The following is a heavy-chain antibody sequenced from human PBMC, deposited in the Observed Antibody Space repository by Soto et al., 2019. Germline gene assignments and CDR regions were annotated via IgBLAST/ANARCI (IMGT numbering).Heavy chain of an antibody. D-gene: IGHD3-10*01. CDR1: DDSISSGGYY. CDR3: ARNDSGSSNFDY. CDR2: ISDSGRT. V-gene: IGHV4-31*03. J-gene: IGHJ4*02. Sequence: SETLSLTCTVSDDSISSGGYYWSWIRQHPGKGLEWIGYISDSGRTYYNPSLKSRVTISEDTSKNQFSLKLRFVTAADTAVYYCARNDSGSSNFDYWGPGTLVTV.